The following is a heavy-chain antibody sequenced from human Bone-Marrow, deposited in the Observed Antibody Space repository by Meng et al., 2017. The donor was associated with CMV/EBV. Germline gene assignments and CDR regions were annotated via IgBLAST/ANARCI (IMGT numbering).Heavy chain of an antibody. J-gene: IGHJ4*02. CDR1: GGSFSGYY. V-gene: IGHV4-34*01. D-gene: IGHD3-3*01. CDR2: INHSGST. Sequence: SQTLSLTCAVYGGSFSGYYWSWIRQPPGKGLEWIGEINHSGSTKYNPSLKSRVTISVDTSKNQFSLKLSSVTAADTAVYYCARMKFLEWLYDYWGQGTLVTVSS. CDR3: ARMKFLEWLYDY.